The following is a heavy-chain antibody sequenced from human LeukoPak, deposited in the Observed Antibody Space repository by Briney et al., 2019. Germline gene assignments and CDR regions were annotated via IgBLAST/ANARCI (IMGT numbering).Heavy chain of an antibody. V-gene: IGHV4-30-4*08. CDR3: ARFLNYDFWSGYTTYFDY. CDR2: IYYSGST. D-gene: IGHD3-3*01. J-gene: IGHJ4*02. Sequence: PSQTLSLTCTVPGGSISSGGYYWSWIRQHPGKGLEWIGYIYYSGSTYYNPSLKSRVTISVDTSKNQFSLKLSSVTAADTAVYYCARFLNYDFWSGYTTYFDYWGQGTLVTVSS. CDR1: GGSISSGGYY.